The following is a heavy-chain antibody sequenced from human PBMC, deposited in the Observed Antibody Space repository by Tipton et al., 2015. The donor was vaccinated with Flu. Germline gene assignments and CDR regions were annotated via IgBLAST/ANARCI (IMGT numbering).Heavy chain of an antibody. J-gene: IGHJ5*02. CDR3: AGTAVAGPSPTPDPDVP. D-gene: IGHD6-19*01. Sequence: QLVQSGAEVKKPGSSVKVSCKASGGTFSSYAISWVRQAPGQGLEWMGRIIPILGIANYAQKFQGRVTITADKSTSTAYMELSSLRSEDTAVYYWAGTAVAGPSPTPDPDVPWGQGTLVTVSS. CDR2: IIPILGIA. CDR1: GGTFSSYA. V-gene: IGHV1-69*09.